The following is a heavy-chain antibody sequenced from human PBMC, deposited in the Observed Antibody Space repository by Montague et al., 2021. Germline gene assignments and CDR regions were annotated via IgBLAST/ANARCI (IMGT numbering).Heavy chain of an antibody. D-gene: IGHD2-15*01. J-gene: IGHJ6*02. CDR1: GDSINTPNW. V-gene: IGHV4-4*02. Sequence: SETLSLTCAVSGDSINTPNWWTWVRQFPGKGLEWIREVYHTGSTNYKPSLKSRVILSVAKSKNQFSLKMTSVTAADTAIYYCARRGGYSARQYSGWDVWGQGSTVTVSS. CDR3: ARRGGYSARQYSGWDV. CDR2: VYHTGST.